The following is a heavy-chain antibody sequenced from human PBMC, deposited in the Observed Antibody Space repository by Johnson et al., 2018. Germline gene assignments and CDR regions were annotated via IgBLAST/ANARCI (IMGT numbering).Heavy chain of an antibody. CDR3: ANLDWEVIPNRAVGT. Sequence: EVQLVESGGGLVQPGGSLRLSCAASGFTFSNYAMSWVRQAPGKGLEWVSVLSGIGGSGHYADSVRGRFTIFRDNYKNTLYLQMNSLIAADTAMYFCANLDWEVIPNRAVGTWVQGTMVTVSS. CDR2: LSGIGGSG. J-gene: IGHJ3*01. CDR1: GFTFSNYA. V-gene: IGHV3-23*04. D-gene: IGHD3-9*01.